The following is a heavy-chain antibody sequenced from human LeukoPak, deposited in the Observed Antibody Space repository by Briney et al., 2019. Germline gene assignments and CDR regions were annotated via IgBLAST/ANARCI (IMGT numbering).Heavy chain of an antibody. J-gene: IGHJ6*02. V-gene: IGHV1-8*01. Sequence: ASVKVSCKASGYTFTSYDINWVRQAPGQGLEWMGWMDPNSGNTGYAQKFQGRVTMTRNTSISTAYMELSSLRSEDTAVYYCARAMPITMVRGYGMDVWGQGTTVTVSS. CDR1: GYTFTSYD. D-gene: IGHD3-10*01. CDR2: MDPNSGNT. CDR3: ARAMPITMVRGYGMDV.